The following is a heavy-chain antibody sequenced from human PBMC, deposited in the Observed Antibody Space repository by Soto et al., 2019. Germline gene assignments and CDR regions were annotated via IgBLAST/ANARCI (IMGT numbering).Heavy chain of an antibody. CDR3: ARGARPYKYIAAAGVLDY. Sequence: ETLARTGAVYGGSFSGYYWSWIRQPPGKGLEWIGEINHSGSTNYNPSLKSRVTISVDTSKNQFSLKLSSVTDADTAVYYCARGARPYKYIAAAGVLDYWGQGTLVTVYS. V-gene: IGHV4-34*01. D-gene: IGHD6-13*01. J-gene: IGHJ4*02. CDR2: INHSGST. CDR1: GGSFSGYY.